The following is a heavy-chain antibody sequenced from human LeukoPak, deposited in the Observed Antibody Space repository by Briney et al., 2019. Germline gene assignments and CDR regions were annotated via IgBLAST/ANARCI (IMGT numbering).Heavy chain of an antibody. CDR1: GYTFTGYY. CDR2: INPNSGGT. D-gene: IGHD5-12*01. Sequence: ASVKVSCKASGYTFTGYYMHWVRQAPGQGLEWMGWINPNSGGTNYAQKFQGRVTMIRDTSISTAYMELSRLRSNDTAVYYCARSPSRGYSGYDLDYWGQGTLVTVSS. V-gene: IGHV1-2*02. CDR3: ARSPSRGYSGYDLDY. J-gene: IGHJ4*02.